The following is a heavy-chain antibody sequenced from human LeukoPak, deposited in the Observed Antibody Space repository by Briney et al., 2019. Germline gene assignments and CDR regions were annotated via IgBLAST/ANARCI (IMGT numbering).Heavy chain of an antibody. J-gene: IGHJ4*02. Sequence: GESLKISCKGSGYSFTSYWIGWVRQMPGKGLEWKGIIYPSDSNTRYSPSFQGQVTISADRSISTAYLQWTSLKASDTAMYYCARWLIDTASDYWGQGTLVTVSS. CDR3: ARWLIDTASDY. CDR1: GYSFTSYW. V-gene: IGHV5-51*01. D-gene: IGHD5-18*01. CDR2: IYPSDSNT.